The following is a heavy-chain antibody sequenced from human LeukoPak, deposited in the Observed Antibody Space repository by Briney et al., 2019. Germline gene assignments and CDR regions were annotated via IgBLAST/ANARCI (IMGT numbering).Heavy chain of an antibody. J-gene: IGHJ5*02. CDR1: GFTFSGSA. CDR2: IRSKANSYAT. Sequence: GGSLRLSCAASGFTFSGSAMHWVRQASGKGLEWVGRIRSKANSYATAYAASVKGRFTISRDDSKNTAYLQMNSLKTEDTAVYYCTTDGLEWLMGDWFDPWGQGTLVTVSS. V-gene: IGHV3-73*01. D-gene: IGHD3-3*01. CDR3: TTDGLEWLMGDWFDP.